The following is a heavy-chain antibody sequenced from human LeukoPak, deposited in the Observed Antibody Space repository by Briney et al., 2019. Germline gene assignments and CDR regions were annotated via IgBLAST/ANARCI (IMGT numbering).Heavy chain of an antibody. CDR1: GFSLSSSGVG. Sequence: SGPTLVNPTQTLTLTCTFSGFSLSSSGVGVGWIRQPPGKALEWLALIYWNDDKRYSPSLKSRLTITKDTSKNQVVLTMTNMDPVDTATYYCASRRGYYDSSGYYGLDFDYWGQGTLVTVSS. D-gene: IGHD3-22*01. CDR2: IYWNDDK. CDR3: ASRRGYYDSSGYYGLDFDY. J-gene: IGHJ4*02. V-gene: IGHV2-5*01.